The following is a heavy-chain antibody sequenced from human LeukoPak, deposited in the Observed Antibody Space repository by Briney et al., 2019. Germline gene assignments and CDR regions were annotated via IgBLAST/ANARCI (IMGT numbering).Heavy chain of an antibody. CDR1: GFNFGTYN. Sequence: GGSLRLSCVGSGFNFGTYNMNWVRQAPGKGLEWVSDISGSSSYTDYADSVKGRFTISKDNAKSSVFLQMDSLRAEDTAVYYCARGHNSGYYLKYWGQGTLVTVSS. CDR2: ISGSSSYT. CDR3: ARGHNSGYYLKY. J-gene: IGHJ4*02. V-gene: IGHV3-21*05. D-gene: IGHD3-22*01.